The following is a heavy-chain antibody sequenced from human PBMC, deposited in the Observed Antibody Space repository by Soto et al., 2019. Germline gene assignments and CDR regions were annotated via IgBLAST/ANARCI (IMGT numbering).Heavy chain of an antibody. CDR2: ISYDGSNK. Sequence: GGSLRLSCAASGFTFSSYAMHWVHQAPGKXLEWVAVISYDGSNKYYADSVKGRFTISRDNSKNTLYLQMNSLRAEDTAVYYCARDLSVVPAAIGYYYYGMDVWGQWTTVTVSS. J-gene: IGHJ6*02. V-gene: IGHV3-30-3*01. CDR3: ARDLSVVPAAIGYYYYGMDV. CDR1: GFTFSSYA. D-gene: IGHD2-2*01.